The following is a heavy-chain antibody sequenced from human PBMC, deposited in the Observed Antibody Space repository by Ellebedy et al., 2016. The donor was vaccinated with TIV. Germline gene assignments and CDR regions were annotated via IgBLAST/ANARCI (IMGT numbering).Heavy chain of an antibody. D-gene: IGHD6-19*01. CDR3: AKGDYTSGWYNFDY. CDR2: VSYDGSYQ. V-gene: IGHV3-30*18. CDR1: GFTFSSYG. J-gene: IGHJ4*02. Sequence: PGGSLRLSCAASGFTFSSYGMHWVRQAPGKGLEWVALVSYDGSYQYYGDSVKGRFTISRDNSKNTLYLQMNSLRAEDTAGYYCAKGDYTSGWYNFDYWGQGTLVTVSS.